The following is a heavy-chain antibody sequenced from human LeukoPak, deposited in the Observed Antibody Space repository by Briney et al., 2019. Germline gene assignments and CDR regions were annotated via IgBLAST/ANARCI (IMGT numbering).Heavy chain of an antibody. D-gene: IGHD3-16*01. J-gene: IGHJ5*02. CDR1: GGSITDYF. V-gene: IGHV4-59*12. CDR2: IHHSGT. Sequence: PSGTLSPTCTVSGGSITDYFWSWIRRPPGKGLEWIGFIHHSGTKYSPSLNSRVTISLETTKNQFSLKVNSVAAADTAVYYCARDLERDVMGGFDPWGQGTLVTVSS. CDR3: ARDLERDVMGGFDP.